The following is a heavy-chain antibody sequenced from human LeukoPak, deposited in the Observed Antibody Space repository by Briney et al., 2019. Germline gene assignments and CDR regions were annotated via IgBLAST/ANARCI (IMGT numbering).Heavy chain of an antibody. CDR2: ISSSSSYI. Sequence: GGSLRLSCAASGFTFSSYSMNWVRQAPGKGLEWVSSISSSSSYIYYADSVKGRFTISRDNSKNTLYLQMNSLRAEDTAVYYCARVLRYFDWLYGMDVWGQGTTVTVSS. D-gene: IGHD3-9*01. V-gene: IGHV3-21*01. CDR1: GFTFSSYS. CDR3: ARVLRYFDWLYGMDV. J-gene: IGHJ6*02.